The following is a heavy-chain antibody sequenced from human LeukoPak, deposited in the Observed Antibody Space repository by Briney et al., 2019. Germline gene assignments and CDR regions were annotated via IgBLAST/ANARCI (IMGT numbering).Heavy chain of an antibody. J-gene: IGHJ4*02. D-gene: IGHD3-10*01. CDR3: ARDRSLSSFGDLFL. V-gene: IGHV3-30*10. CDR2: VSYDGTNK. Sequence: GGSLRLSCAASGFTFRGYAVHWVRQAPGRGLEWVAVVSYDGTNKYYTDSVKGRFTISRDNSKNTLYLQMSNLRAEDTALYCARDRSLSSFGDLFLWGQGTLVTVSS. CDR1: GFTFRGYA.